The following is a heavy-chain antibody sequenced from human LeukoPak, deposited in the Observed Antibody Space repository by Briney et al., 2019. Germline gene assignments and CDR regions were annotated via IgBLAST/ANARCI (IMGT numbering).Heavy chain of an antibody. Sequence: PSQTLSLTCTVSGGSISSGDYYWSWLRQHPRKGLEWIAYISNRGGSYYNPSLKSRVTLSVDTSKNLFSLKLTSVTAADTAVYYCARDSLDQQLFNQGWFDPWGQGTLVTVSS. V-gene: IGHV4-31*03. D-gene: IGHD6-13*01. CDR1: GGSISSGDYY. CDR3: ARDSLDQQLFNQGWFDP. CDR2: ISNRGGS. J-gene: IGHJ5*02.